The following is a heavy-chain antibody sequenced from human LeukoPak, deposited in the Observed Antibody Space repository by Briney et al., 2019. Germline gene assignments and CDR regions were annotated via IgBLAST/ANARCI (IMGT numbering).Heavy chain of an antibody. J-gene: IGHJ6*03. V-gene: IGHV1-8*01. CDR2: MNPNSGNT. Sequence: ASVKVSCKASGYTFTSYDINWVRQATGQGLEWMGWMNPNSGNTGYAQKFQGRVTTTRNTSISTAYMELSSLRSEDTAVYYCARGVRAPKGWQQLVFSYYYYYMDVWGKGTTVTVSS. D-gene: IGHD6-13*01. CDR3: ARGVRAPKGWQQLVFSYYYYYMDV. CDR1: GYTFTSYD.